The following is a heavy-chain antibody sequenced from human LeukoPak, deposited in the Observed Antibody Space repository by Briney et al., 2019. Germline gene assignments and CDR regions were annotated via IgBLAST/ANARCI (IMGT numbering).Heavy chain of an antibody. J-gene: IGHJ4*02. CDR3: ARPTRYCSGGTCYSGGYFDY. CDR2: IYPGDSDT. CDR1: GYSFTSYR. D-gene: IGHD2-15*01. V-gene: IGHV5-51*01. Sequence: GESLKISCKGSGYSFTSYRIGWVRQMPGKGLEWMGIIYPGDSDTRYSPSFQGQVTISVDKSISTAYLQWSSLKASDTAMYYCARPTRYCSGGTCYSGGYFDYWGQGTLVTVSS.